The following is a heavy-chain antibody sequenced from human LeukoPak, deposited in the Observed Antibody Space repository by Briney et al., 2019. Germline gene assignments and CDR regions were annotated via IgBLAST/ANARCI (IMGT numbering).Heavy chain of an antibody. J-gene: IGHJ4*02. CDR1: GYTFTGYH. CDR2: INPNSGDT. V-gene: IGHV1-2*06. Sequence: GASVKVSCKASGYTFTGYHMHWVRQAPGQGLEWMGRINPNSGDTNYAQKFQGRVNMTRDTSISTAYMELSRLRSDDTAVFYCARDYCSSTSCLFDYWGQGTLVTVSS. D-gene: IGHD2-2*01. CDR3: ARDYCSSTSCLFDY.